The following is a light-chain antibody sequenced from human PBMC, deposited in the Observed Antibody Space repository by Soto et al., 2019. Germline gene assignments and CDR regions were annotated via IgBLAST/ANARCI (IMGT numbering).Light chain of an antibody. Sequence: QSALTQPASVSGSPGQSITISCTGTSSDVGGYNYVSWYQQHPGKAPKLMIYDVSNRPSGVSNRFSGSKSGNTASLTISGLHAEDEAAYYCSSYTSSSTGVFGGGTQLTVL. CDR2: DVS. V-gene: IGLV2-14*01. CDR3: SSYTSSSTGV. CDR1: SSDVGGYNY. J-gene: IGLJ2*01.